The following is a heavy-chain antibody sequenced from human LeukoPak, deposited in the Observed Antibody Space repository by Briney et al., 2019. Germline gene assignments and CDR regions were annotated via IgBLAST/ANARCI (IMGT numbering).Heavy chain of an antibody. D-gene: IGHD5-18*01. V-gene: IGHV1-8*01. Sequence: ASVKVSCKASGYTFTSYDINWVRQATGQGLEWMGWVNPNSGNTGYAQKFQGRVTMTRNTSISTAYMELSSLRSEDTAVYYCARGRYGYGREGWFDPWGQGTLVTVSS. CDR3: ARGRYGYGREGWFDP. J-gene: IGHJ5*02. CDR1: GYTFTSYD. CDR2: VNPNSGNT.